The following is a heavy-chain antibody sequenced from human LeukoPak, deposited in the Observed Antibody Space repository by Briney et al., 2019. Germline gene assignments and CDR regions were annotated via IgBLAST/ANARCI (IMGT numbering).Heavy chain of an antibody. V-gene: IGHV3-23*01. D-gene: IGHD1-26*01. CDR2: ISGSGGST. J-gene: IGHJ4*02. CDR1: GFTFSSYA. CDR3: AKRRPKGSGSYFDY. Sequence: GGSLRLSCAASGFTFSSYAMSWVRQVPGKGLEWVSAISGSGGSTYYADSVKGRFTISRDNSKNTLYLLMNSLRAEDTAVYYCAKRRPKGSGSYFDYWGQGTLVTVSS.